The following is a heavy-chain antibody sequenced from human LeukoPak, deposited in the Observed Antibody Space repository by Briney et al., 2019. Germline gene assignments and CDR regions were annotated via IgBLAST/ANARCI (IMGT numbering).Heavy chain of an antibody. D-gene: IGHD5-24*01. CDR1: GFAFSSYW. J-gene: IGHJ4*02. V-gene: IGHV3-23*01. CDR2: ISDTGDT. CDR3: AKEERGVGSPLFDH. Sequence: PGGSLRLSCAASGFAFSSYWMSWVRQAPGKGLEWVSGISDTGDTYYADSVKGRCTISRDNSRRTVDLQMNSLRVEDTAVYYCAKEERGVGSPLFDHWGQGTLFTVSS.